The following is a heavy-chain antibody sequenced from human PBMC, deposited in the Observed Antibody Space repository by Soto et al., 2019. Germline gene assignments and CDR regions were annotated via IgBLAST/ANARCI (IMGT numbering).Heavy chain of an antibody. CDR1: GDSISTYY. Sequence: QVQLQESGPGLVKPSETLSLTCTVSGDSISTYYWSWIRQPPVNGLEWIGCIHYHGNTYYSPSLPSRVAISLDTSKNQSALKLNSVTAADTAVYYCVRDRKTDQWLGLAYWGQGTLGSVS. CDR2: IHYHGNT. D-gene: IGHD6-19*01. V-gene: IGHV4-59*01. J-gene: IGHJ4*02. CDR3: VRDRKTDQWLGLAY.